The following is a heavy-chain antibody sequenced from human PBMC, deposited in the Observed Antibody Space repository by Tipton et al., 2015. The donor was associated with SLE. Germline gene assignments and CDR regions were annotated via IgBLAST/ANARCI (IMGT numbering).Heavy chain of an antibody. CDR2: IYSGTRGT. D-gene: IGHD3-3*01. CDR1: GFTFGSYA. Sequence: SLRLSCAASGFTFGSYAMSWVRQAPGKGLEWVSVIYSGTRGTSYADSVKGRFTISRDNSKNTLYLQMNSLRAEDTAVYYCARSLVWSGYYGYMDVWGKGTTVTVSS. CDR3: ARSLVWSGYYGYMDV. J-gene: IGHJ6*03. V-gene: IGHV3-23*03.